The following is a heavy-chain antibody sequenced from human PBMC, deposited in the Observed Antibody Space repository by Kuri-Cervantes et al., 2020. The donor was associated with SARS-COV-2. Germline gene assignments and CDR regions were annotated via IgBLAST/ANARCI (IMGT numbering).Heavy chain of an antibody. Sequence: GSLRLSCTVSGGSISSYYWSWIRQPPGKGLEWIGYIYYSGSTNYNPSLKSRVTISVDTSKNQFSLKLSSVIAADTAVYYCARRYDFWSGYLAMDVWGQGTTVTVSS. D-gene: IGHD3-3*01. CDR3: ARRYDFWSGYLAMDV. V-gene: IGHV4-59*12. CDR2: IYYSGST. J-gene: IGHJ6*02. CDR1: GGSISSYY.